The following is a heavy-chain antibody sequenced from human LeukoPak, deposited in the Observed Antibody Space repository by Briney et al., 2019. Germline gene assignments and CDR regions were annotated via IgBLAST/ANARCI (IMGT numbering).Heavy chain of an antibody. J-gene: IGHJ4*02. Sequence: GRSPRLSCAASGFTFSSYAMHWVRQAPGKGLEWVAVISYDGSNKYYADSVKGRFTISRDNSKNTLYLQMNSLRAEDTAVYYCAREMVVIAQFDYWGQGTLVTVSS. CDR2: ISYDGSNK. CDR3: AREMVVIAQFDY. CDR1: GFTFSSYA. V-gene: IGHV3-30-3*01. D-gene: IGHD2-21*01.